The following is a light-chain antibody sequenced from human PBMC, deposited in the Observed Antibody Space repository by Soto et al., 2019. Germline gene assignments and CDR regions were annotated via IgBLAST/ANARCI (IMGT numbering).Light chain of an antibody. Sequence: QSALTQPPSASGSPGQSVTISCTGTSSDVGGYNYVSWYQQHPGKAPKLMIYEVSKRPSGVPDRFSGSMSGNTASLTVSGLQAEDEADYYCSSYAGRNTVVFGGGTQLTVL. CDR1: SSDVGGYNY. J-gene: IGLJ2*01. V-gene: IGLV2-8*01. CDR2: EVS. CDR3: SSYAGRNTVV.